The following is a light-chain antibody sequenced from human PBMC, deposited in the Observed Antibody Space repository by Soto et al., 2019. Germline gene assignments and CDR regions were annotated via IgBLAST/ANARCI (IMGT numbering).Light chain of an antibody. V-gene: IGKV3-15*01. CDR2: GAS. Sequence: IVMTQSPATLSLSPGERATLCCRASQSVSNNLAWYQQKRALPPRLLIYGASTRATGIPVRFSGSGSGTDSTLTISSLQSEDFAVYYCQQYNHWPPFTFGQGTKLVIK. CDR1: QSVSNN. J-gene: IGKJ2*01. CDR3: QQYNHWPPFT.